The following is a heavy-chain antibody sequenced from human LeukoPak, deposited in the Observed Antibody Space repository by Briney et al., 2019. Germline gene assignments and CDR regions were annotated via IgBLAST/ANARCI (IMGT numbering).Heavy chain of an antibody. D-gene: IGHD1-26*01. CDR3: ARDLSGSCYISAFDI. CDR2: IYYSGST. J-gene: IGHJ3*02. Sequence: PSETPSLTCTVSGGSISSYYWSWIRQPPGKGLEWIGYIYYSGSTNYNPSLKSRVTISVDTSKNQFSLKLSSVTAADTAVYYCARDLSGSCYISAFDIWGQGTMVTVSS. CDR1: GGSISSYY. V-gene: IGHV4-59*01.